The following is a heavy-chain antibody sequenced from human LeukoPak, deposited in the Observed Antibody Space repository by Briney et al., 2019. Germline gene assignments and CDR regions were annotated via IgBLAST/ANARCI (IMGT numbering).Heavy chain of an antibody. CDR1: GNYW. CDR3: ARDHNYGSDY. Sequence: GSLRLSCAASGNYWMHWVRQAPGKGLEWVANIKEDGSEKYYVDSVKGRFTISRDSAKNSLYLQMNSLRVEDTAVYYCARDHNYGSDYWGQGTLATVSS. V-gene: IGHV3-7*03. CDR2: IKEDGSEK. D-gene: IGHD5-18*01. J-gene: IGHJ4*02.